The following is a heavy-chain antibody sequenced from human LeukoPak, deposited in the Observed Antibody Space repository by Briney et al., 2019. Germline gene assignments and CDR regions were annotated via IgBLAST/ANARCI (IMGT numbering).Heavy chain of an antibody. V-gene: IGHV4-38-2*02. CDR2: IYHSGST. CDR3: ARGGPIAAADHFDY. J-gene: IGHJ4*02. CDR1: GYSISSGYY. D-gene: IGHD6-13*01. Sequence: PSETLSLTCTVSGYSISSGYYWGWIRQPPGKGLEWIGSIYHSGSTYYNPSLKSRVTISVDTSKNQFSLKLSSVTAADTAVYYCARGGPIAAADHFDYWGQGTLVTVSS.